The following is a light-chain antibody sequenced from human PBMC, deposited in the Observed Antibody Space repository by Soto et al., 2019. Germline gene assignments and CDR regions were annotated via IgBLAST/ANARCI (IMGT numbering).Light chain of an antibody. J-gene: IGKJ5*01. Sequence: MPQSASSLSASVGAIVTITCRASQSVRRYFNWYQKKPGSAPKPLIYAASTLQSGVPSRFRGSGSGKYFTLTVTSLQPDVSATYDCPPSYRGLTFSPGTRLEI. CDR3: PPSYRGLT. CDR2: AAS. CDR1: QSVRRY. V-gene: IGKV1-39*01.